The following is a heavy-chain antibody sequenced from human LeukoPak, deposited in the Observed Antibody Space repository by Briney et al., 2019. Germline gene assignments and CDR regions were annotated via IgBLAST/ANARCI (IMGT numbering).Heavy chain of an antibody. D-gene: IGHD2-2*01. V-gene: IGHV1-2*02. CDR2: INPNSGGT. CDR3: ARVIGLGYCSSTSCYPADYYFDY. Sequence: GASVKVSCKASGYTFTGYYMHWVRQAPGQGLEWMGWINPNSGGTNYAQKFQGRVTMTRDTSISTAYMELSRLRSDDTAVYCCARVIGLGYCSSTSCYPADYYFDYWGQGTLVTVSS. J-gene: IGHJ4*02. CDR1: GYTFTGYY.